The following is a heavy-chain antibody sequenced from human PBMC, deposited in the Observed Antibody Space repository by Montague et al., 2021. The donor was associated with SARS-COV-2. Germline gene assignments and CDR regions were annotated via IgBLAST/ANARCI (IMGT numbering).Heavy chain of an antibody. V-gene: IGHV4-34*01. Sequence: SETLSLTCTVSGGPISRNYWNWIRQPPGKGLEWIGEINHSGSSYYNPSLKSRVTISVDTSKNQFSLKLSSVTAADTAVYYCASRNRGNRGAFDIWGQGTMVTVSS. CDR2: INHSGSS. CDR3: ASRNRGNRGAFDI. D-gene: IGHD3-10*01. J-gene: IGHJ3*02. CDR1: GGPISRNY.